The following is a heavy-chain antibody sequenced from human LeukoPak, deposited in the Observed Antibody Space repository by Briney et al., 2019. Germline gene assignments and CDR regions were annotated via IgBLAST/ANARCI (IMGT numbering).Heavy chain of an antibody. CDR2: INPNSGGT. V-gene: IGHV1-2*02. J-gene: IGHJ5*02. Sequence: GASVKVSCKASGYTFTGYYMHWVRQAPGQGLEWMGWINPNSGGTNYAQKFQGRVTMTRDTSISTAYMELSRLRSDDTAVYYCARDKDRVEGLSMRFDPWGQGTLVTVSS. D-gene: IGHD6-6*01. CDR1: GYTFTGYY. CDR3: ARDKDRVEGLSMRFDP.